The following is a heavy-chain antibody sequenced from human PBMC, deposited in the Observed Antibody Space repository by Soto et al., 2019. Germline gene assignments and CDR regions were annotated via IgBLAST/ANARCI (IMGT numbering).Heavy chain of an antibody. CDR2: ISGSGGST. CDR1: GFTFSSYA. V-gene: IGHV3-23*01. D-gene: IGHD3-22*01. J-gene: IGHJ4*02. CDR3: AKDDGSGYYLDY. Sequence: GGSLRLSCAASGFTFSSYAMSWVRQAPGKGLQWVSAISGSGGSTYYADSVKGRFTISRDNSKNTLYLQMHSLRAEDTAVYYCAKDDGSGYYLDYWGQGTLVTVSS.